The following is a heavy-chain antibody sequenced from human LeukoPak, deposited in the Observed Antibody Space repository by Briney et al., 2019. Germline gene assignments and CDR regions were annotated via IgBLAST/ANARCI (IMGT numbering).Heavy chain of an antibody. J-gene: IGHJ4*02. CDR3: AGSPYTSGWYGVGY. CDR1: GFTFSSYW. Sequence: PGGSLRLSCAASGFTFSSYWMSWVRQAPGKGLEWVANIKQDGSEKYYVDSVKGRFTISRDNAKNSLYLQLNSLRAEDTAVYYCAGSPYTSGWYGVGYWGQGTLVTVSS. V-gene: IGHV3-7*01. D-gene: IGHD6-19*01. CDR2: IKQDGSEK.